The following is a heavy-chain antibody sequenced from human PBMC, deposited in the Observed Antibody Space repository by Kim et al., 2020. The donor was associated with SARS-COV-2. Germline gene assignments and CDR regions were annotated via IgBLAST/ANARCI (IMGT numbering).Heavy chain of an antibody. J-gene: IGHJ4*02. CDR3: AKSENYDYIWGSRTEMYYFDY. D-gene: IGHD3-16*01. V-gene: IGHV3-9*01. CDR1: GFTFDDYA. CDR2: ISWNSGSI. Sequence: GGSLRLSCAASGFTFDDYAMHWVRQAPGKGLEWVSGISWNSGSIGYADSVKGRFTISRDNAKNSLYLQMNSLRAEDTALYYCAKSENYDYIWGSRTEMYYFDYWGQGTLVTVSS.